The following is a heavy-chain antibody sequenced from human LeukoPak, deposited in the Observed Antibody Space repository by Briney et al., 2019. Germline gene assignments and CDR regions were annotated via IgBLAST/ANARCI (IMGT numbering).Heavy chain of an antibody. CDR1: GYTFTSYG. CDR3: ARDQSGYDYYYYYCMDV. V-gene: IGHV1-18*01. D-gene: IGHD5-12*01. CDR2: ISAYNGNT. Sequence: PSLSVSCKASGYTFTSYGISWVRQAPGQGLECMRWISAYNGNTNCAQNIQGRVSMTTDTSTSTAYMELRSLRSDDTAVYYCARDQSGYDYYYYYCMDVWGQGTTVTVSS. J-gene: IGHJ6*02.